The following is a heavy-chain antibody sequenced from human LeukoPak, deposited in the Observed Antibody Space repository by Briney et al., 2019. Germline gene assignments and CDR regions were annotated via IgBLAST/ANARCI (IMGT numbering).Heavy chain of an antibody. Sequence: GGSLRLSCAASGFTFSSYSMNWVRRAPGKGLEWVSHISTGSSTIYYADSVKGRFTISRDNAKNTLNLQMNSLRAEDTAVYYCARDLGQYYDTSDNWFDPWGQGTLVTVSS. J-gene: IGHJ5*02. D-gene: IGHD3-22*01. V-gene: IGHV3-48*04. CDR3: ARDLGQYYDTSDNWFDP. CDR2: ISTGSSTI. CDR1: GFTFSSYS.